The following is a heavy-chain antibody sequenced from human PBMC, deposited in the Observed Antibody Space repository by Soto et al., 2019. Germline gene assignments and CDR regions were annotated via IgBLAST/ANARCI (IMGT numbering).Heavy chain of an antibody. V-gene: IGHV3-23*01. CDR2: ISGSGGST. CDR3: AKETYYYDSSGYMNLFDP. D-gene: IGHD3-22*01. J-gene: IGHJ5*02. CDR1: GFTFSSYA. Sequence: GGSLRLSCAASGFTFSSYAMSWVRQAPGKGLEWVSAISGSGGSTYYADSVKGRFTISRDNSKNTLYLQMNSLRAEDTAVYYCAKETYYYDSSGYMNLFDPWGQGTLVLVSS.